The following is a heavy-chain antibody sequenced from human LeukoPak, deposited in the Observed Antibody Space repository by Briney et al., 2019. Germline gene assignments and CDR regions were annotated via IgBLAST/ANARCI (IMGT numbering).Heavy chain of an antibody. Sequence: AETLSLTCTVSGDSISSSYWSWIRQPPGKGLEWIGYIYYSGSTNYNPSLKSRVTISVDTSKNQFSLRLTSVTTADTAVYYCARDYSTWYFDLWGRGPVHRVSS. CDR2: IYYSGST. J-gene: IGHJ2*01. D-gene: IGHD2-15*01. V-gene: IGHV4-59*01. CDR3: ARDYSTWYFDL. CDR1: GDSISSSY.